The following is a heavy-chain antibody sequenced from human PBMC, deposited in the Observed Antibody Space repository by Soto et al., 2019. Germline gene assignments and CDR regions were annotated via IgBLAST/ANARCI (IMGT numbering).Heavy chain of an antibody. J-gene: IGHJ5*02. D-gene: IGHD3-22*01. V-gene: IGHV3-30*03. Sequence: QVQLVESGGGVVQPGRSLRLSWAASGFTFSSYGMHWVRRAPGKGLEWVAVISYDGSNKYYADSVKGRFTISRDNSKNTLYLQMNSLRAEDTAVYYCAIDQPDSSGYLNWFDPWGQGTLVTVSS. CDR1: GFTFSSYG. CDR3: AIDQPDSSGYLNWFDP. CDR2: ISYDGSNK.